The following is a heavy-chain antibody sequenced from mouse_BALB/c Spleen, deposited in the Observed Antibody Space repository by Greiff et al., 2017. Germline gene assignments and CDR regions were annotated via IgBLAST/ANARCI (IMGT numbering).Heavy chain of an antibody. CDR3: ARDGYYAYAMDC. D-gene: IGHD2-3*01. CDR1: GFSLTSYG. CDR2: IWGDGST. Sequence: VKLMESGPGLVAPSQSLSITCTVSGFSLTSYGVHWVRQPPGKGLEWLGMIWGDGSTDYNSALKSRLSISKDNSKSQVFLKMNSLQTDDTARYYCARDGYYAYAMDCWGQGTSVTVSS. J-gene: IGHJ4*01. V-gene: IGHV2-6-7*01.